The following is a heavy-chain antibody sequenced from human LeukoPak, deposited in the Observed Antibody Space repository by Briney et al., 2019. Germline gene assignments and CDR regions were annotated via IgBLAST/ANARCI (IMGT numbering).Heavy chain of an antibody. Sequence: GGSLRLSCAASGFTFSSYAMSWGRQAPGKGLEWVSAISGSGGGTYYADSLKGRFTISRDNSKNTLYLQMNSLRAEDTALYYCAKDKVVAAALGYDPFDIWGQGTMVTVSS. CDR1: GFTFSSYA. CDR3: AKDKVVAAALGYDPFDI. CDR2: ISGSGGGT. D-gene: IGHD2-15*01. J-gene: IGHJ3*02. V-gene: IGHV3-23*01.